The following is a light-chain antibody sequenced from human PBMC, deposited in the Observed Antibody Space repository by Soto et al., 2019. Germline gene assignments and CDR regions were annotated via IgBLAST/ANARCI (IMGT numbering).Light chain of an antibody. CDR2: AAS. CDR3: QHYNYWPYT. J-gene: IGKJ2*01. Sequence: EIVMTQSPATLSVSPGERVTLSCRASQIVSSDLAWYQHKPGQAPRLLIYAASTGATGIPARFSGSGSGTEFTLTISSLQSEDFAVYYCQHYNYWPYTFGQGTKVDI. CDR1: QIVSSD. V-gene: IGKV3-15*01.